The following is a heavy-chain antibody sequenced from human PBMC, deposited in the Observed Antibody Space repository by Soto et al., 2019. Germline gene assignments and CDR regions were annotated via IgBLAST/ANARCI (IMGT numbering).Heavy chain of an antibody. CDR3: ARDAPEASGSYYFYYYYHYGMDV. D-gene: IGHD3-10*01. CDR1: GGSISSYH. J-gene: IGHJ6*02. V-gene: IGHV4-4*07. CDR2: IYTSGST. Sequence: SETLSLTCTVSGGSISSYHWSWIRQPAGKGLEWIGRIYTSGSTHYNPSLKSRVTMSVDTSKNQFSLKLISVTAADTAVYYCARDAPEASGSYYFYYYYHYGMDVWGQGTTVTVSS.